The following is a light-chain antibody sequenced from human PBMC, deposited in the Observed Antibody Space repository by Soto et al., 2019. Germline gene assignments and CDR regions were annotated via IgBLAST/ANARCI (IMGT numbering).Light chain of an antibody. Sequence: EIVLTQSPGTLYLSPGERASLSCRASQSVSRNYVAWYQYKPGQAPRLLIYDTSTRATGIPDRFSGSGSGADFTLTISRREPEDFAVYFCQQYGSSPLTFGGGSKVEIK. V-gene: IGKV3-20*01. CDR1: QSVSRNY. CDR3: QQYGSSPLT. CDR2: DTS. J-gene: IGKJ4*01.